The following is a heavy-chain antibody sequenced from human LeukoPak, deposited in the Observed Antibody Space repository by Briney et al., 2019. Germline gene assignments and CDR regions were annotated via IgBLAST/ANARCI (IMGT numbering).Heavy chain of an antibody. D-gene: IGHD1-26*01. CDR2: VYYSGST. Sequence: SETLSLTCTVSGGSISISSYYWGWVRQPPGKGLEWIANVYYSGSTYYNPSLKSRVTISIDTSKNQFSLKLNSVTAADTAMYYCAKSGGYGLIDYWGQGTLVTVSS. V-gene: IGHV4-39*01. CDR1: GGSISISSYY. CDR3: AKSGGYGLIDY. J-gene: IGHJ4*02.